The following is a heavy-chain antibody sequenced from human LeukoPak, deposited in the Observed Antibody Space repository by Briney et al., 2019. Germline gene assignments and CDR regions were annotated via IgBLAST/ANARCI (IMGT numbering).Heavy chain of an antibody. CDR1: GFTFSSYS. CDR2: ISSSSSYI. D-gene: IGHD3-22*01. J-gene: IGHJ4*02. CDR3: AREEGYYDSSGYYVGSGFDY. Sequence: GGSLRLSCAASGFTFSSYSMNWVRQAPGKGLEWVSSISSSSSYIYYADSVKGRFTISRDNSKNTLYLQMNSLRAEDTAVYYCAREEGYYDSSGYYVGSGFDYWGQGTLVTVSS. V-gene: IGHV3-21*01.